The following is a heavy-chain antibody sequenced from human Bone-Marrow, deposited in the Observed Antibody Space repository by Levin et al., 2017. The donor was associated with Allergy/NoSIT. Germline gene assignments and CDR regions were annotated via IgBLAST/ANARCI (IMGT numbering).Heavy chain of an antibody. V-gene: IGHV3-48*03. J-gene: IGHJ3*01. Sequence: PAGGSLRLSCVVSGFTFSNYEMSWVRQAPGKGLEWVSYISATASHKYYADSVKGRFTVSRDNVKSSMYLELNALRVEDTAVYYCARIRNGYSLGDVSDSWGHGTMVIVSS. CDR3: ARIRNGYSLGDVSDS. D-gene: IGHD2-15*01. CDR1: GFTFSNYE. CDR2: ISATASHK.